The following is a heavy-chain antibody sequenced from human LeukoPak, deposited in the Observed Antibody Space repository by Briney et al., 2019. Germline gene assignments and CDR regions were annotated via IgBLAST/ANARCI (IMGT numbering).Heavy chain of an antibody. Sequence: PGGSLRLSCVDSGFTFSRYTMHWVRQAPGKGLEWVALISYDGNNEYYADSVKGRFTISRDNAKNSLDLQMNSLRAEDTAVYYCARDGYYYGSGSLESYYYYYMDVWGRGTTVTVSS. CDR3: ARDGYYYGSGSLESYYYYYMDV. V-gene: IGHV3-30-3*01. J-gene: IGHJ6*03. CDR2: ISYDGNNE. D-gene: IGHD3-10*01. CDR1: GFTFSRYT.